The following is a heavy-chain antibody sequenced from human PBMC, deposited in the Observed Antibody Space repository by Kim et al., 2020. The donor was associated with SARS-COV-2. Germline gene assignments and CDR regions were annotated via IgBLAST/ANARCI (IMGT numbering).Heavy chain of an antibody. Sequence: SETLSLTCSVSGGSMSNYYWTWNRQPPGGGLEWIGYIYYSGNTHYNPSLKSRVTISVDTSRNQFSLILSSVTTADTAVYYCARGSTPYAVAGMPTLDYWGQGTLVTVSS. CDR1: GGSMSNYY. CDR3: ARGSTPYAVAGMPTLDY. CDR2: IYYSGNT. V-gene: IGHV4-59*01. J-gene: IGHJ4*02. D-gene: IGHD6-19*01.